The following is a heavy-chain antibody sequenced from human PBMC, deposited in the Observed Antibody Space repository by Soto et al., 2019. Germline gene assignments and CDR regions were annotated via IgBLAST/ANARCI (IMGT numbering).Heavy chain of an antibody. CDR2: IHYSGST. D-gene: IGHD3-10*01. CDR3: ARGVGRVVAGSGSYYTRKSPSDDY. J-gene: IGHJ4*02. CDR1: GASISSFY. Sequence: PSETLSLTCTVSGASISSFYWSWIRQPPGKGLEWIGFIHYSGSTNYNPSLKSRVTISVDTSKNQFSLKLSSVTAADTAVYYCARGVGRVVAGSGSYYTRKSPSDDYWGQGTLVTVSS. V-gene: IGHV4-59*12.